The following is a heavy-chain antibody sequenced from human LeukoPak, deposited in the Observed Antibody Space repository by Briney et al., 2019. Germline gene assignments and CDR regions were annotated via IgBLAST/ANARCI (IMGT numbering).Heavy chain of an antibody. CDR1: GFTFSSYA. Sequence: GGSLRLSCAASGFTFSSYAMHWVRQAPGKGLEWVAVISYDGSNKYYADSVKGRFTISRDNSKNTLYLQMNSLRAEDTAVYYCARGGYSGYVPYYFDYWGQGTLVTVSS. CDR3: ARGGYSGYVPYYFDY. CDR2: ISYDGSNK. J-gene: IGHJ4*02. D-gene: IGHD5-12*01. V-gene: IGHV3-30-3*01.